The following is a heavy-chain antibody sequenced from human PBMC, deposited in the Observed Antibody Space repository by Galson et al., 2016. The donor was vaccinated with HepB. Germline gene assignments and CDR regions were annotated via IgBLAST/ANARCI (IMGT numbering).Heavy chain of an antibody. Sequence: TLSLTCSVSGFSIGNGGYSWTWIRQFPGKGLEMIGYISNNGSTYYKPSLTSRLSISRDTSQNQFFLSLHSVTAADTAVYYCARVRRLGYYGPGTNPLAGWFDPWGQGRLVTVSS. D-gene: IGHD3-10*01. J-gene: IGHJ5*01. V-gene: IGHV4-31*03. CDR1: GFSIGNGGYS. CDR2: ISNNGST. CDR3: ARVRRLGYYGPGTNPLAGWFDP.